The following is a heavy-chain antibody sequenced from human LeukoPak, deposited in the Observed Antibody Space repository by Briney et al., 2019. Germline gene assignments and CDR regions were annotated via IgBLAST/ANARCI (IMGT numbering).Heavy chain of an antibody. D-gene: IGHD3-22*01. Sequence: GGSLRLSCAASGFTLSSYEMNWVRQAPGKGLEWVSSISSSSSYIYYADSVKGRFTISRDNAKNSLYLQMNSLRAEDTAVYYCARGPYYYDSSGHDYWGQGTLVTVSS. CDR1: GFTLSSYE. CDR3: ARGPYYYDSSGHDY. J-gene: IGHJ4*02. V-gene: IGHV3-21*01. CDR2: ISSSSSYI.